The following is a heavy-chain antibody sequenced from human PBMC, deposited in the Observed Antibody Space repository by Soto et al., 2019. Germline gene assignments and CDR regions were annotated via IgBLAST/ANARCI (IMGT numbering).Heavy chain of an antibody. V-gene: IGHV4-34*01. CDR2: INHSGST. CDR1: GGSFSGYY. CDR3: AIGYSSSWFYETFDY. Sequence: SETLSLTCAVYGGSFSGYYWSWIRQPPGKGLEWIGEINHSGSTNYNPSLKSRVTISVDTSKNQFSLKLSSVTAADTAVYYCAIGYSSSWFYETFDYWGQGTLVTVSS. J-gene: IGHJ4*02. D-gene: IGHD6-13*01.